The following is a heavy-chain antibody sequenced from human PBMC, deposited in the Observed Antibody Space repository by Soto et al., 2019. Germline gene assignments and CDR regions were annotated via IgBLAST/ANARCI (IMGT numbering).Heavy chain of an antibody. J-gene: IGHJ5*02. V-gene: IGHV4-39*01. D-gene: IGHD3-22*01. CDR3: ARQPYDSRGYYYGT. CDR1: GGSISSTSYY. CDR2: MYSLGNT. Sequence: QLRLQESGPGLVKPSETLSLTCTVSGGSISSTSYYWGWIRQPPGKGLEWIGSMYSLGNTYYNPSLKSRVTVSVDTSKNHFSLKLTSVTAADAAVYYCARQPYDSRGYYYGTWDQGTLVTVSS.